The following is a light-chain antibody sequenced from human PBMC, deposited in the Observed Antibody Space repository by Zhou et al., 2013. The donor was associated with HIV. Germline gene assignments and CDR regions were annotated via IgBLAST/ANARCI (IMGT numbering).Light chain of an antibody. CDR1: SGDIGYYDY. J-gene: IGLJ2*01. Sequence: QSALTQPASVSGSPGQSITISCTGTSGDIGYYDYVSWYQLHPDRAPRLIIYDVNHRPSGIPDRFSGSKSGYTASLTISGLHVEDEADYYCCSYRTSTTLLFGGGTKLAV. V-gene: IGLV2-14*03. CDR2: DVN. CDR3: CSYRTSTTLL.